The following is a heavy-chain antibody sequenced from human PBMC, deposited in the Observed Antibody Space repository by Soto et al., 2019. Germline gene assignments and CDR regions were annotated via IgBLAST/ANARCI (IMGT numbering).Heavy chain of an antibody. CDR3: ARDDYYGSGSYSWFDP. Sequence: SETLSLTCAVYGGSFSGYYWSWIRQPPGKGLEWIGEINHSGSTNYNPSLKSRVTISVDTSKNQFSLKLSSVTAADTAVYYCARDDYYGSGSYSWFDPWGQGTLVTVPQ. CDR1: GGSFSGYY. V-gene: IGHV4-34*01. D-gene: IGHD3-10*01. J-gene: IGHJ5*02. CDR2: INHSGST.